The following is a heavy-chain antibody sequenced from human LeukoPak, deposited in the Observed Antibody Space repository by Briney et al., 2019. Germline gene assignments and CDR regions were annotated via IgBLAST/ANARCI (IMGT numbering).Heavy chain of an antibody. J-gene: IGHJ5*02. CDR1: GYIFTGHL. CDR3: ARDLIRVTTFYWFDP. Sequence: GASVKVSCKGSGYIFTGHLIHWVRQAPGQGLEWMGRINPNSGGTNYAQKFQGRVTMTRDTSISTAYMELSRLRSDDTAVYYCARDLIRVTTFYWFDPWGQGTLVTVSS. CDR2: INPNSGGT. V-gene: IGHV1-2*06. D-gene: IGHD3-16*01.